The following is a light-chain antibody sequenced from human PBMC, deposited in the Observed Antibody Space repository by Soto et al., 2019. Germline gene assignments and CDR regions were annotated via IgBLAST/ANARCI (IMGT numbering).Light chain of an antibody. CDR2: EGG. J-gene: IGLJ2*01. CDR1: SNDVGAYNF. V-gene: IGLV2-23*01. CDR3: CSFALRSTLI. Sequence: QSVLTQPRSVSGSPGQSVTISCTGTSNDVGAYNFVSWYQQYPGKAPKLMIYEGGKRPSGVSNRFSGSKSGNTASLTISGLQAEDEADYYCCSFALRSTLIFGGGTKLTVL.